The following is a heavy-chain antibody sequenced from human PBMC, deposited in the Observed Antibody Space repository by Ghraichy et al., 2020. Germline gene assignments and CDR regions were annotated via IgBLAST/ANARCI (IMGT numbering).Heavy chain of an antibody. Sequence: GGSLRLSCAGSGFIFKTYSMHWVRQAPGKGLEWVALMSYDGSDTRYADSVKGRFTISRDNSKNTLYLQMDSLRADDTALYFCARGPGSGSWTIDYWGRGTLVTVSS. CDR2: MSYDGSDT. J-gene: IGHJ4*02. D-gene: IGHD6-13*01. V-gene: IGHV3-30-3*01. CDR3: ARGPGSGSWTIDY. CDR1: GFIFKTYS.